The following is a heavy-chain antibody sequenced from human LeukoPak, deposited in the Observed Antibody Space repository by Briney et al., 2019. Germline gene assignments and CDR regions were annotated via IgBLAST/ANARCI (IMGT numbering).Heavy chain of an antibody. Sequence: GESLKISCKSSGYSFSNYWIGWVRQMPGKGLEWMGIIYPGDSDTRYSPSFQGQVTISADKSISTAYLQWSSLKASDTAMYYCAVSGGSSWFFFDYWGQGTLVTVSS. CDR1: GYSFSNYW. D-gene: IGHD6-13*01. CDR3: AVSGGSSWFFFDY. CDR2: IYPGDSDT. V-gene: IGHV5-51*01. J-gene: IGHJ4*02.